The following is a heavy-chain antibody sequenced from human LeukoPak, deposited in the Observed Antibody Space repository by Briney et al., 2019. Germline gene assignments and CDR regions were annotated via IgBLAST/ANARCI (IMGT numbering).Heavy chain of an antibody. CDR3: ARHIRFLEWLFYDP. D-gene: IGHD3-3*01. Sequence: GASVKVSCKASGYTFTGYYMHLVRQAPGQGLEWMGWINPNSGGTNYAQKFQGRVTMTRDTSISTAYMELSRLRSDDTAVYYCARHIRFLEWLFYDPWGQGTLVTVSS. J-gene: IGHJ5*02. V-gene: IGHV1-2*02. CDR1: GYTFTGYY. CDR2: INPNSGGT.